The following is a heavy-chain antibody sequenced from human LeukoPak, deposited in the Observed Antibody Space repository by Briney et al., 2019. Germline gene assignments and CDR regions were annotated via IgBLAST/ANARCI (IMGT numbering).Heavy chain of an antibody. J-gene: IGHJ3*01. CDR3: AKDGTGTGSNYNVES. V-gene: IGHV3-23*01. CDR2: INGTT. Sequence: GGSLRLSCAASGFTFSSYAMSWVRQGPGKGMQWVSTINGTTHYTDSVKGRFTISRDNSKNTLCLQLNSKRAEDTAGYYFAKDGTGTGSNYNVESWGQGTMVTVSS. CDR1: GFTFSSYA. D-gene: IGHD2-8*02.